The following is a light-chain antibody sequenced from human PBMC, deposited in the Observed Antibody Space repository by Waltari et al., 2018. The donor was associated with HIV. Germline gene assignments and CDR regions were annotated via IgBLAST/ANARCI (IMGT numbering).Light chain of an antibody. CDR3: AVWDDSLRGGV. CDR1: NSNIGSNS. Sequence: QSVVTQPPSASGTPGQRVVISCSGSNSNIGSNSVNWYQKGTGAAPKILIYRDAQRFSGVPDRFSGSKSAPSAALAISELRSGDEADYYCAVWDDSLRGGVFGGGTKLTVL. CDR2: RDA. J-gene: IGLJ2*01. V-gene: IGLV1-47*01.